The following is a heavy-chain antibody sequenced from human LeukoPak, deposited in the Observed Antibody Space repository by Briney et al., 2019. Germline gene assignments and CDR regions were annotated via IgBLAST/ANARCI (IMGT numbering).Heavy chain of an antibody. CDR1: GFTFSSYS. J-gene: IGHJ6*03. Sequence: TGGSLRLSCAASGFTFSSYSMNWVRQAPGKGLEWVSSISSSSSYIYYADSLRGRFVISRDNAKNSLYLQMNSLRAEDTAVYYCARVRITMVRGVIYSGYYYYMDVWGKGTTVTVSS. CDR2: ISSSSSYI. D-gene: IGHD3-10*01. CDR3: ARVRITMVRGVIYSGYYYYMDV. V-gene: IGHV3-21*01.